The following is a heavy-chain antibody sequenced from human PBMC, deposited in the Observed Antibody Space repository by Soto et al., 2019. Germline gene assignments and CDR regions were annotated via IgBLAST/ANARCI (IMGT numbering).Heavy chain of an antibody. CDR2: IWYDGSNK. CDR3: ARSAADDYYYCMDV. CDR1: GFTFSSYG. Sequence: QVQLVESGGGVVQPGRSLRLSCAASGFTFSSYGMHWVRQAPGKGLEWVAVIWYDGSNKYYADSVKGRFTISRDNSKNTLYLQMNSLRDEDTAVYYCARSAADDYYYCMDVWGQGTTVTFSS. J-gene: IGHJ6*02. V-gene: IGHV3-33*01. D-gene: IGHD2-2*01.